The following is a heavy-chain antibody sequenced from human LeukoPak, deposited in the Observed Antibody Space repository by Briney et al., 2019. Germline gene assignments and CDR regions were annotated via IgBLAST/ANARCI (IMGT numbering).Heavy chain of an antibody. CDR3: ARGDLRLPLPGY. Sequence: ASVKVSCKASGYTFTGYYMHWVRQAPGQGLEWMGWINPNNGGTNYAQKFQGRVTMTRDTSISTAYMELSRLRSDDTAVYYCARGDLRLPLPGYWGQGTLVTVSS. V-gene: IGHV1-2*02. CDR2: INPNNGGT. CDR1: GYTFTGYY. D-gene: IGHD2-21*01. J-gene: IGHJ4*02.